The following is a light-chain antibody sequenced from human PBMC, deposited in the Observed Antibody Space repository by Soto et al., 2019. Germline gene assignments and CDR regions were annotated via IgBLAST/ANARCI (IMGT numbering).Light chain of an antibody. V-gene: IGKV3-20*01. CDR2: GAS. J-gene: IGKJ1*01. CDR1: QSVSSDY. Sequence: ELVLTQSPGTLSLSPGDRATLSCRASQSVSSDYIAWYQQKPGQAPRLLIFGASTRAIGIPDRFGGTGSGTDFTLIISSLEPEDFAVYYCQVYGSSSRTFGQGTRVEIK. CDR3: QVYGSSSRT.